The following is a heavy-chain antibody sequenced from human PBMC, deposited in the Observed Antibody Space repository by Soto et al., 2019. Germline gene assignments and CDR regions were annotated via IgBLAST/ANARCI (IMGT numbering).Heavy chain of an antibody. Sequence: PGGSLRLSCEASGFVFTNFWMHWVRHVPGKGLVWVARIDTSGHSTNYAESVKGRFTISRDNAKNTVSLQMNSLRVEDKGVYYCAKDSWYFDLWSQGSQVTVSS. CDR3: AKDSWYFDL. CDR2: IDTSGHST. CDR1: GFVFTNFW. V-gene: IGHV3-74*01. J-gene: IGHJ4*02. D-gene: IGHD6-13*01.